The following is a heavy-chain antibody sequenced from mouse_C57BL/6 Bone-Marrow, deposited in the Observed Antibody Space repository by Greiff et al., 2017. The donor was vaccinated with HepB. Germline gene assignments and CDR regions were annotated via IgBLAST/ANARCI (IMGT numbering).Heavy chain of an antibody. D-gene: IGHD1-1*01. Sequence: EVKLVESGGGLVQPGGSMKLSCAASGFTFSDAWMDWVRQSPEKGLEWVAEIRNKANNHATYYAESVKGRFTISSDDSKSSVYLQMNSLRAEDTGIYYCTLITTVVVPGVWGTGTTVTVSS. CDR1: GFTFSDAW. CDR3: TLITTVVVPGV. J-gene: IGHJ1*03. CDR2: IRNKANNHAT. V-gene: IGHV6-6*01.